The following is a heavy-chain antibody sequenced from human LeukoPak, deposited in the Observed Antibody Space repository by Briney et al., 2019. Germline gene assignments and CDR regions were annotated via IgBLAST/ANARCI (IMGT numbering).Heavy chain of an antibody. V-gene: IGHV4-61*01. CDR2: IYYSGNT. D-gene: IGHD3-10*01. CDR1: GGSLSSSSYY. J-gene: IGHJ4*02. Sequence: SETLSLTCTVSGGSLSSSSYYWSWIRQPPGTGLEWIGYIYYSGNTNYNPSLKSRVTISVDTSKNQFSLKLSSVTAADTAVYYCAREGLASMIRGVIPYWGQGTLVTVSS. CDR3: AREGLASMIRGVIPY.